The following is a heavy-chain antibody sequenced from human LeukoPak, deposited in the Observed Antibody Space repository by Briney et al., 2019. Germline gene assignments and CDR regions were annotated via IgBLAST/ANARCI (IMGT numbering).Heavy chain of an antibody. CDR3: AKVREKNMVEAFEI. D-gene: IGHD2/OR15-2a*01. CDR2: ISHDGGNK. V-gene: IGHV3-30*18. CDR1: GFKFSHFG. Sequence: GGSLRLSFAASGFKFSHFGLHWVRQAPGKGLEWVAVISHDGGNKYYGDSVKGRFTVSRDNSKNTVYLQMSSLRPDDTAVYYCAKVREKNMVEAFEIWGQGTRVTVSP. J-gene: IGHJ3*02.